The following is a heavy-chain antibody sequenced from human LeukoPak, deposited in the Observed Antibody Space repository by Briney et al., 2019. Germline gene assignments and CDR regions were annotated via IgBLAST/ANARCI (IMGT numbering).Heavy chain of an antibody. Sequence: GGSLRLSCAASGFTFSTYGMHWVRQAPGKGLEWVAVISYDGSNKYFADSVKGRFTISRDNSRNTLYLQMNSLRTEDTAVYYCAKVSHLLRIYSNPLDYWGQGTLVTVSS. V-gene: IGHV3-30*18. CDR3: AKVSHLLRIYSNPLDY. CDR1: GFTFSTYG. CDR2: ISYDGSNK. D-gene: IGHD4-11*01. J-gene: IGHJ4*02.